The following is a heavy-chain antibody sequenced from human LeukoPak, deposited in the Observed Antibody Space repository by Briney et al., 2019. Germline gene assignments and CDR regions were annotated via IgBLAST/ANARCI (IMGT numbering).Heavy chain of an antibody. CDR3: ASVLLYYYDSSGRDY. Sequence: GGSLRLSCAASGFTFSSYWMSWVRQAPGKGLEWVANIKQDGSEKYYVDSVKGRFTISRDNANNSLYLQMNSLRAEDTAVYYCASVLLYYYDSSGRDYWGQGTLVTVSS. D-gene: IGHD3-22*01. CDR2: IKQDGSEK. V-gene: IGHV3-7*01. CDR1: GFTFSSYW. J-gene: IGHJ4*02.